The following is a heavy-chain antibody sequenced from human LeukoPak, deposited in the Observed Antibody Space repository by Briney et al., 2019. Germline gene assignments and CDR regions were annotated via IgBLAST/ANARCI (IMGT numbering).Heavy chain of an antibody. J-gene: IGHJ5*02. CDR1: GGSISSGSYY. D-gene: IGHD3-10*01. CDR2: IYTSGRT. CDR3: ARDRSREGTYGSGSYFPGWFDP. Sequence: SETLSLTCTVSGGSISSGSYYWTWIRQPAGKGLEWIGRIYTSGRTNYSPSLKSRVTISIDTSKNQFSVKLTSVTAADTAVYYCARDRSREGTYGSGSYFPGWFDPWGQGTLVTVSS. V-gene: IGHV4-61*02.